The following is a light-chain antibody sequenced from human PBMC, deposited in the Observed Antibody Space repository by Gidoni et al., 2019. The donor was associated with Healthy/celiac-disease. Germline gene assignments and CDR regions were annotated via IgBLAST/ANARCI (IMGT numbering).Light chain of an antibody. CDR1: QSVSSN. J-gene: IGKJ1*01. CDR2: GAS. CDR3: QQYNNWPRT. V-gene: IGKV3-15*01. Sequence: EIVMTQSPATLSVSPGERATLSCRASQSVSSNLAWYQQKPGQASRLLIYGASTRATGIPARFSGSGSGTEFTLTISSLQSEDFAVYYCQQYNNWPRTFGQXTKVEIK.